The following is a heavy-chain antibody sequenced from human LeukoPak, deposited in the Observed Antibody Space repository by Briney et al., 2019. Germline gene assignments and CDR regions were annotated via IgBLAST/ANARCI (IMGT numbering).Heavy chain of an antibody. Sequence: PSETLSLTCTVSGGSISSYYWSWIRQPPGKGLEWIGYIYYSGSTNYNPSLKSRVTISVDTSKNQFSLKLSSVTAADTAVYYCARGMAPPGYYYYMDVWGKGTTVTVSS. J-gene: IGHJ6*03. CDR2: IYYSGST. D-gene: IGHD5-24*01. CDR1: GGSISSYY. V-gene: IGHV4-59*12. CDR3: ARGMAPPGYYYYMDV.